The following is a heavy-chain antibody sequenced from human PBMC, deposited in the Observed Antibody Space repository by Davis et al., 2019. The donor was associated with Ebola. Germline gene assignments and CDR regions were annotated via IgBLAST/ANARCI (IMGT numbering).Heavy chain of an antibody. CDR1: GFTFSGSA. CDR2: IWYDGSKK. J-gene: IGHJ4*02. CDR3: VGGEKGDY. Sequence: GGSLRLSCAASGFTFSGSAMHWVRQAPGKGLEWVAIIWYDGSKKDYADSVRGRFTISRDNSKNTVYLQMNSLRVEDTATYYCVGGEKGDYWGQGTLVTVSS. V-gene: IGHV3-33*08. D-gene: IGHD3-10*01.